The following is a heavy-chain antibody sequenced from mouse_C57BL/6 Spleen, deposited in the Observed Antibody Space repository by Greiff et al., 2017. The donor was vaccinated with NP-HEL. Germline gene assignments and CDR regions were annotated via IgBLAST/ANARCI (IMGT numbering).Heavy chain of an antibody. Sequence: QVQLQQSGAELVMPGASVKLSCKASGYTFTSYWMHWVKQRPGQGLEWIGEIDPSDSYTNYNQKFKGKSTLTVDKSSSTAYMQLSSLTSEDSAVYYCARKGHSNGAMDYWGQGTSVTVSS. D-gene: IGHD2-5*01. J-gene: IGHJ4*01. CDR2: IDPSDSYT. V-gene: IGHV1-69*01. CDR1: GYTFTSYW. CDR3: ARKGHSNGAMDY.